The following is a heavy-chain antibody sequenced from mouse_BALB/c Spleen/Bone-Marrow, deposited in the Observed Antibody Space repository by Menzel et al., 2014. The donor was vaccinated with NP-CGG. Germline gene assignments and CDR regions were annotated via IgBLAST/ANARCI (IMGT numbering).Heavy chain of an antibody. Sequence: QVQLKESGPGLVAPSQSLSITCTVSGFSLTSYGVHWVRQPPGKGLEWLGVIWAGGSTNYNSALMSRLSINKDNSKSQVFLEMNSLQTDDTAMYYCARDRGRNFYAMDYWGQGTSVTVSS. CDR3: ARDRGRNFYAMDY. V-gene: IGHV2-9*02. D-gene: IGHD2-1*01. CDR2: IWAGGST. J-gene: IGHJ4*01. CDR1: GFSLTSYG.